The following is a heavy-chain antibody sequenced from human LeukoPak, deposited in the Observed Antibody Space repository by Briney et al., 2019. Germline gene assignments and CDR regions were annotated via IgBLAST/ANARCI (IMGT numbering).Heavy chain of an antibody. CDR1: GFTFSSYE. CDR3: ARESIAVAGAPFDY. CDR2: ISSGSTI. D-gene: IGHD6-19*01. Sequence: GGSLRLSCAASGFTFSSYEMNWVRQAPGKGLEWVTYISSGSTIYDADSVKGRFTISRDNAKNSLYLQMNSLRAEDTAVYYCARESIAVAGAPFDYWGQGTLVTVSS. V-gene: IGHV3-48*03. J-gene: IGHJ4*02.